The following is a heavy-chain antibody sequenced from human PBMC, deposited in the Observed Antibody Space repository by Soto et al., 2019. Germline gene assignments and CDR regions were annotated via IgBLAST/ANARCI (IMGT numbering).Heavy chain of an antibody. V-gene: IGHV4-31*03. D-gene: IGHD5-18*01. CDR1: GGSISSGGYY. CDR3: AREKKRGYSYGESNWFDP. J-gene: IGHJ5*02. Sequence: SETLSVTCTVSGGSISSGGYYWSWIRQHPGKGLEWIGYIYYSGSTYYNPSLKSRVTISVDTSKNQFSLRLSSVTAADTAVYYCAREKKRGYSYGESNWFDPWGQGTLVTVSS. CDR2: IYYSGST.